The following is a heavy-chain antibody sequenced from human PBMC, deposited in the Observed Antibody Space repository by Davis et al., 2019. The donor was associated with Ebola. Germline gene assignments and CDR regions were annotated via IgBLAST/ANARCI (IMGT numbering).Heavy chain of an antibody. J-gene: IGHJ4*02. CDR1: GYTFTDYN. Sequence: ASVKVSYKASGYTFTDYNIHWMRQAPGQGLEWLGRVILKSGATNYAQKFQGRVTMTRDTSISTVYMELSSLRYDDTADYYCARGYNYAHEYWGQGTLVTVSS. D-gene: IGHD1-20*01. CDR2: VILKSGAT. V-gene: IGHV1-2*06. CDR3: ARGYNYAHEY.